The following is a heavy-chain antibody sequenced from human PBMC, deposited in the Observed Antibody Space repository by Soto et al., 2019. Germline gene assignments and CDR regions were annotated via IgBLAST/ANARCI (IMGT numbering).Heavy chain of an antibody. CDR2: INPNSGGT. V-gene: IGHV1-2*02. CDR1: GYTFTGYY. D-gene: IGHD6-19*01. CDR3: ASCTGWGSWFDP. J-gene: IGHJ5*02. Sequence: QVQLVQSGAEVKKPEASVKVSCKASGYTFTGYYMHWVRQAPGQGLEWMGWINPNSGGTNYAQKFQGRVTMTRETSICTAYMELSRLRSDDTAVYYCASCTGWGSWFDPWRQGTLLTVSS.